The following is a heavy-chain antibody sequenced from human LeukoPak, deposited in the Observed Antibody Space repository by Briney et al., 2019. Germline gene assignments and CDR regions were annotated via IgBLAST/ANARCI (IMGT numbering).Heavy chain of an antibody. CDR2: INHSGST. J-gene: IGHJ4*02. V-gene: IGHV4-34*01. CDR1: GGSFSGYY. Sequence: SETLSLTCAVYGGSFSGYYWSWIRQPPGKGLEWIGEINHSGSTNYNPSLKSRVTISVDTSKNQFSLKLSSVTAAGTAVYYCARVKNTMVRGVIDYWGQGTLVTVSS. D-gene: IGHD3-10*01. CDR3: ARVKNTMVRGVIDY.